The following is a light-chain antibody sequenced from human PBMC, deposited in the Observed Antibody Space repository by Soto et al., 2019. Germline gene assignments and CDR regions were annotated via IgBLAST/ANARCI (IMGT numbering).Light chain of an antibody. Sequence: DIQMTQSPSSLSVPVGDRVTITCRASQNINRYLNWYQQKPGRAPKVLIFAASSLQSGVPSRFSGSGSGTDFSLSISSLQPEDFATYYCQQSSTPPYTFGPGTKLEI. CDR1: QNINRY. CDR3: QQSSTPPYT. V-gene: IGKV1-39*01. CDR2: AAS. J-gene: IGKJ2*01.